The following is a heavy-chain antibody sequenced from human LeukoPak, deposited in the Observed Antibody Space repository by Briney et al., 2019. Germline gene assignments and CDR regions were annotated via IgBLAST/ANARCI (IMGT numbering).Heavy chain of an antibody. V-gene: IGHV4-61*01. CDR3: VRDRGLGRGFDP. CDR1: GGSITSSSYY. D-gene: IGHD3-16*01. Sequence: PSETLSLTCTVSGGSITSSSYYWSWIRQPPGKGLEWIGYIYYSGSTNYNPSLKSRVTISVDTSKNQFSLKLSSVTAADTAFYYCVRDRGLGRGFDPWGQGTMVTVSS. J-gene: IGHJ5*02. CDR2: IYYSGST.